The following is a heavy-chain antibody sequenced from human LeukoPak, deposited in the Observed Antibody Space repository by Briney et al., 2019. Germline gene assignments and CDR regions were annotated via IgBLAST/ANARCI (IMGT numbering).Heavy chain of an antibody. CDR2: IKSKTDGGTT. Sequence: GGSLRLSCAASGFTFNTYAMSWVRQAPGKGLEWVGRIKSKTDGGTTDYAAPVKGRFTISRDDSKNTLYLQMNSLKTEDTAVYYCTTGVGSIVVVPAAIEDYWGQGTLVTVSS. D-gene: IGHD2-2*01. J-gene: IGHJ4*02. CDR3: TTGVGSIVVVPAAIEDY. V-gene: IGHV3-15*01. CDR1: GFTFNTYA.